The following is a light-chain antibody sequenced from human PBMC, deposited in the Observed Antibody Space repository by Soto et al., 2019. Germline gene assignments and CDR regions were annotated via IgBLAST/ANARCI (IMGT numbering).Light chain of an antibody. CDR2: DAS. Sequence: ETVLTQSPATRSTSPGQRLTLCSRASQSVSNYFAWYQQKPGQAPRLLIYDASNRATGIPARFSGSGSGTDFTLTISSLEPEDFAVYYRQQRSNWITFGQGTRLEIK. V-gene: IGKV3-11*01. CDR1: QSVSNY. CDR3: QQRSNWIT. J-gene: IGKJ5*01.